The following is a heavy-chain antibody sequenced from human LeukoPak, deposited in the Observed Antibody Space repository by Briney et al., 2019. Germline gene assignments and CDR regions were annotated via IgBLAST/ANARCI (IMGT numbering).Heavy chain of an antibody. D-gene: IGHD1-1*01. CDR1: GSTFSSYA. V-gene: IGHV3-30-3*02. J-gene: IGHJ5*02. Sequence: GGSLRLSCAASGSTFSSYAMHWVRQAPGKGLEWGAVISYDGSNKYYADSVKGRFTISRDNSKNTLYLQMNSLRAEDTAVYYCAKMPRTIGILNWFDPWGQGTLVTVSS. CDR2: ISYDGSNK. CDR3: AKMPRTIGILNWFDP.